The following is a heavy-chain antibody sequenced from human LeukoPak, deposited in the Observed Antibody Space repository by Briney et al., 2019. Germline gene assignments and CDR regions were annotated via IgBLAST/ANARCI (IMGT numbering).Heavy chain of an antibody. V-gene: IGHV1-69*04. D-gene: IGHD3-22*01. CDR2: IIPILGIA. J-gene: IGHJ4*02. CDR1: GGTFSSYA. Sequence: GSSVKVSCKASGGTFSSYAISWVRQAPGQGLEWMGRIIPILGIANYAQKFQGRVTITADKSTSTAYMELSSLRSEDTAVYYCARPDLPYYYDSSGYYYVYWGQGTLVTVSS. CDR3: ARPDLPYYYDSSGYYYVY.